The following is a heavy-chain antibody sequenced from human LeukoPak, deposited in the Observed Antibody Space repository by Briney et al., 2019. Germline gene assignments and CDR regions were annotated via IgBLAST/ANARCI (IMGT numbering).Heavy chain of an antibody. Sequence: GGSLRLSCAASGLTVSSDYLSWVRQAPGKGLEWVSLSSSSLDTHYADSVKGRFTVSRDTSKNTLYLQMNSLRVEDTAVYYCARGLGELDTNSRQEAATVLFDYWGQGTLVTVSS. CDR3: ARGLGELDTNSRQEAATVLFDY. V-gene: IGHV3-53*01. D-gene: IGHD6-13*01. CDR1: GLTVSSDY. J-gene: IGHJ4*02. CDR2: SSSSLDT.